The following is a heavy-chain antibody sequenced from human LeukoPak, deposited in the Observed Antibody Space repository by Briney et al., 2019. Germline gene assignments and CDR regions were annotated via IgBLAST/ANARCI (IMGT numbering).Heavy chain of an antibody. CDR3: ARAPGYFDWLLYAFDY. J-gene: IGHJ4*02. Sequence: GASVKVSCKASGYTFTSYGISWVRQAPGQRLEWMGWINAGNGNTKYSQKFQGRVTITRDTSASTAYMELSSLRSEDTAVYYCARAPGYFDWLLYAFDYWGQGTLVTVSS. D-gene: IGHD3-9*01. V-gene: IGHV1-3*01. CDR2: INAGNGNT. CDR1: GYTFTSYG.